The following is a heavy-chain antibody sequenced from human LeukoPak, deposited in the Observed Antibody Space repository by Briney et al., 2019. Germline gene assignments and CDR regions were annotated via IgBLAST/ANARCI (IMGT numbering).Heavy chain of an antibody. Sequence: PSETLSLTCTVSGGSISGYYWSWIRQPPGKGLEWIGYIYYSGSTNYNPSLKSRVTISVDTSKNQFSLKLSSVTAADTAVYYCARLQLLYNWFDPWGQGTLVTVSS. CDR1: GGSISGYY. J-gene: IGHJ5*02. CDR3: ARLQLLYNWFDP. CDR2: IYYSGST. D-gene: IGHD2-2*01. V-gene: IGHV4-59*01.